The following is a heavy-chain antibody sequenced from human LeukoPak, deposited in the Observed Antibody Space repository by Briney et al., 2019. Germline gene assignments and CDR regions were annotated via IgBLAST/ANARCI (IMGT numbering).Heavy chain of an antibody. CDR1: GFTFSSYS. J-gene: IGHJ3*02. D-gene: IGHD2-2*01. Sequence: GRSLRLSCAASGFTFSSYSMNWVRQAPGKGLEWGSSISSSSSYIYYADSVKGRFTISRDNAKNSLYLQMNSLRAEDTAVYYCASELGYCSSTSCPWRAFDIWGQGTMVTVSS. CDR2: ISSSSSYI. CDR3: ASELGYCSSTSCPWRAFDI. V-gene: IGHV3-21*01.